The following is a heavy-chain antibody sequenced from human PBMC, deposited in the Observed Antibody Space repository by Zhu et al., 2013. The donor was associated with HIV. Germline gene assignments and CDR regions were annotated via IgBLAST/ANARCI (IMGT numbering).Heavy chain of an antibody. CDR3: VRDEGIEVVPAAAPYYIYNMDV. CDR1: GGTFSSSA. D-gene: IGHD2-2*01. CDR2: IIPIFDTP. Sequence: QVQLVQSGAEVKKPGSSVRVSCKASGGTFSSSAISWVRQAPGQGLEWMGGIIPIFDTPIYAQKFQGRVTITADESTTTAYMELGSLTSGDTAVYYCVRDEGIEVVPAAAPYYIYNMDVWGQGTTVTVSS. J-gene: IGHJ6*02. V-gene: IGHV1-69*01.